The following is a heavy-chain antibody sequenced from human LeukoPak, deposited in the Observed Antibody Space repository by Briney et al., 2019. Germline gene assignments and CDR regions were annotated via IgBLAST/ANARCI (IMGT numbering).Heavy chain of an antibody. CDR1: GFTVSSNY. CDR3: ARLKMYYYDSSGDAFDI. V-gene: IGHV3-53*01. Sequence: QPGGSLRLSCAASGFTVSSNYMSWVRQAPGKGLEWVSVIHSGGSTYYADSVKGRFTISRDNSKNTLYLQMNSLRAEDTAVYYCARLKMYYYDSSGDAFDIWGQGTMVTVSS. CDR2: IHSGGST. J-gene: IGHJ3*02. D-gene: IGHD3-22*01.